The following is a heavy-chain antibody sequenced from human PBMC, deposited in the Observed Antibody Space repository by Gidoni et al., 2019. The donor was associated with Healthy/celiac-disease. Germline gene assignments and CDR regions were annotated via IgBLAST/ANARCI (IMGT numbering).Heavy chain of an antibody. Sequence: QVRRVESGGGGVQPGRSLRLSGAASGFTLSSYAMHWVRQAQGQGLEWVAVISYDGSNKYYADSVKVRFTISRDNSKNTLYLQMNSLRAEDTAVYYCAREGFGDSGAGRYYYGMDVWGQGTTVPVSS. D-gene: IGHD3-10*01. J-gene: IGHJ6*02. V-gene: IGHV3-30*04. CDR2: ISYDGSNK. CDR1: GFTLSSYA. CDR3: AREGFGDSGAGRYYYGMDV.